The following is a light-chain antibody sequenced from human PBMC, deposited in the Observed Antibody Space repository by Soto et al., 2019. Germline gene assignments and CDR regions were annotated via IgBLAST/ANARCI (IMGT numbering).Light chain of an antibody. CDR1: SSDVGGYNY. CDR2: DVA. CDR3: TSYTTSSTYV. Sequence: QSVLTQPASVSGSPGQSIAISCTGTSSDVGGYNYVSWHQQHPGKAPKLMLYDVAIRPSGVSDRFSGSKSGNTASLTISGLQAEDEADYYCTSYTTSSTYVFGTGTKVTVL. J-gene: IGLJ1*01. V-gene: IGLV2-14*01.